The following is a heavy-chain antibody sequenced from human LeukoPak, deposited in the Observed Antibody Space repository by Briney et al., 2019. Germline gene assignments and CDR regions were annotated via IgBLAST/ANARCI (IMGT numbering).Heavy chain of an antibody. V-gene: IGHV4-4*07. CDR1: GGSISSYY. J-gene: IGHJ5*02. CDR2: IYTSGST. CDR3: ARDSSSWYSNCFDP. D-gene: IGHD6-13*01. Sequence: SETLSLTCTVSGGSISSYYWSWIRQPAGKGLEWIGRIYTSGSTNYNPSLKSRVTMSVDTSKNQFSLKLSSVTAADTAVYYCARDSSSWYSNCFDPWGQGTLVTVSS.